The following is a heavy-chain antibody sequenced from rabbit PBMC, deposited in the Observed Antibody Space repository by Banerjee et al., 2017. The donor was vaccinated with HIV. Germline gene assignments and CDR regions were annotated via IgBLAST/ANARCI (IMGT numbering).Heavy chain of an antibody. V-gene: IGHV1S47*01. CDR1: GFDFSSYG. J-gene: IGHJ6*01. CDR3: ARASGSAYGMDL. D-gene: IGHD1-1*01. Sequence: QEQLVESGGGLVQPGGSLKLSCKASGFDFSSYGVSWVRQATGKGLEWIGYIDPVFGSTYYASWVNGRFTISSHNAQNTVTLQMTSLTAADTATYFCARASGSAYGMDLWGPGTLVTVS. CDR2: IDPVFGST.